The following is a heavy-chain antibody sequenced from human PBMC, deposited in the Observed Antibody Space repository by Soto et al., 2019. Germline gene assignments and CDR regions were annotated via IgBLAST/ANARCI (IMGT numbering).Heavy chain of an antibody. Sequence: ASVKVSCKASGYTFISHYIHWVRQAPGQGLEWMGLINANGGSTIYAQTFQGRVTMTGDTSTSTVYMALSSLTPEDTAVYYCAAASSSSSHYYYYGMDVWGQGTTVTVSS. J-gene: IGHJ6*02. CDR3: AAASSSSSHYYYYGMDV. CDR1: GYTFISHY. V-gene: IGHV1-46*01. CDR2: INANGGST. D-gene: IGHD6-6*01.